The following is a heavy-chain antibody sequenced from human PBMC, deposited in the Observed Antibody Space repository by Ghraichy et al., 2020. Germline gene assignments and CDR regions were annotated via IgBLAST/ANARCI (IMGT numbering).Heavy chain of an antibody. V-gene: IGHV3-33*01. Sequence: GESLNISCAASGFTFSSYGMHWVRQAPGKGLEWVAVIWYDGSNKYYADSVKGRFTISRDNSKNTLYLQMNSLRAEDTAVYYCARDPIMITFGGGFDYWGQGTLVTVSS. CDR3: ARDPIMITFGGGFDY. CDR2: IWYDGSNK. D-gene: IGHD3-16*01. CDR1: GFTFSSYG. J-gene: IGHJ4*02.